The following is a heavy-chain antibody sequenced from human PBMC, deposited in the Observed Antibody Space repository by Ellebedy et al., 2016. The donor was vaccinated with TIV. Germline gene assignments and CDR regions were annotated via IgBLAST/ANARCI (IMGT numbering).Heavy chain of an antibody. D-gene: IGHD4-11*01. Sequence: ASVKVSCXASGYTFTSYYMHWVRQAPGQGLEWMGIINPSGGSTSYAQKFQGRVTMTRDTSTSTVYMELSSLRSEDTAVYYCARGTTVTTFGDNWFNPWGQGTLVTVSS. V-gene: IGHV1-46*01. CDR2: INPSGGST. J-gene: IGHJ5*02. CDR3: ARGTTVTTFGDNWFNP. CDR1: GYTFTSYY.